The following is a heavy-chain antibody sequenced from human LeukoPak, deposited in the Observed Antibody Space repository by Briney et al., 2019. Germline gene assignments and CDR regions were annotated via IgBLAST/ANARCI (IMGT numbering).Heavy chain of an antibody. CDR2: ISSSSYI. D-gene: IGHD6-13*01. CDR3: ARDVIAAAGVDAFDI. V-gene: IGHV3-21*01. CDR1: GFTFSSYS. J-gene: IGHJ3*02. Sequence: GGSLRLSCAASGFTFSSYSMNWVRQAPGKGLEWVSSISSSSYIYYADSVKGRFTISRDNAKNSLYLQMNSLRAEDTAVYYCARDVIAAAGVDAFDIWGQGTMVTVSS.